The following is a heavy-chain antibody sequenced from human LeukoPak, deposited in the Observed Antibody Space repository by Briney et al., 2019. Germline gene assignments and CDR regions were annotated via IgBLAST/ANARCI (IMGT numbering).Heavy chain of an antibody. Sequence: GGALRLSCAASGFTFSTYAMNWGRQAPGKGLGWVSAISGSVGGSFYADSVKGRFTISRDNSKNTLYLQMNSLRAEDTAVYYCAKHPGTAVAGTGYWGQGTLVTVSS. CDR3: AKHPGTAVAGTGY. CDR2: ISGSVGGS. D-gene: IGHD6-19*01. J-gene: IGHJ4*02. V-gene: IGHV3-23*01. CDR1: GFTFSTYA.